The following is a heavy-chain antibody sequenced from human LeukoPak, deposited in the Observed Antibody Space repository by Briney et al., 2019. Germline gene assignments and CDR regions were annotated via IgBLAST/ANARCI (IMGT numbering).Heavy chain of an antibody. CDR3: ARDPMYYYDSSGYYKTTDY. CDR1: GYTFTSYG. J-gene: IGHJ4*02. CDR2: ISAYNGNT. Sequence: GASVKVSCKASGYTFTSYGISWVRQAPGQGLEWMGWISAYNGNTNYAQKLQGSVTMTTDTATSTAYMELRSLRSDETAVYYCARDPMYYYDSSGYYKTTDYWGQGTLVTVSS. V-gene: IGHV1-18*01. D-gene: IGHD3-22*01.